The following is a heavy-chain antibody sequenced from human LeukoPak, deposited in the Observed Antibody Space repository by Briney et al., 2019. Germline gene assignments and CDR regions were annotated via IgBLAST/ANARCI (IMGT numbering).Heavy chain of an antibody. CDR3: ARDYYDSSSSPFDY. V-gene: IGHV3-48*01. D-gene: IGHD3-22*01. J-gene: IGHJ4*02. Sequence: GGSLRLSCAASGFTFSSYGMNWVRQAPGKGLEWVSYISSTTTTIYYADSVKGRFTISRDNANNSLYLQMNSLRAEDTAVYYCARDYYDSSSSPFDYWGQGTLVTVSS. CDR1: GFTFSSYG. CDR2: ISSTTTTI.